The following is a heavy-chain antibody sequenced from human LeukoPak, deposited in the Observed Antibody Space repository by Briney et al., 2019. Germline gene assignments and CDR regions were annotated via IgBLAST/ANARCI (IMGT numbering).Heavy chain of an antibody. D-gene: IGHD1-7*01. CDR1: GFTFSGYG. J-gene: IGHJ6*02. CDR3: ARITGMNYVADV. CDR2: IWYDGSKK. Sequence: GRSLRLSCAASGFTFSGYGMHWVRQAPGKGLEWVALIWYDGSKKYYVDSVKGRFTISRDDSKNTLYLQMDSLRVEDTAVYYCARITGMNYVADVWGQGTTVTVS. V-gene: IGHV3-33*08.